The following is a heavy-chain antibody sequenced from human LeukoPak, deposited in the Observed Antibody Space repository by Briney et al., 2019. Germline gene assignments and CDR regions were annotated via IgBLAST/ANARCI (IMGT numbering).Heavy chain of an antibody. J-gene: IGHJ4*02. Sequence: NTSETLSLTCAVYGGSFSGYYWSWIGQPPGKGLEWIGEINHSGSTNYNPSLKSRVTISVDTSKNQFSLKLSSVTAADTAVYYCARGSDSMVRGKYYFDYWGQGTLVTVSS. D-gene: IGHD3-10*01. CDR1: GGSFSGYY. V-gene: IGHV4-34*01. CDR2: INHSGST. CDR3: ARGSDSMVRGKYYFDY.